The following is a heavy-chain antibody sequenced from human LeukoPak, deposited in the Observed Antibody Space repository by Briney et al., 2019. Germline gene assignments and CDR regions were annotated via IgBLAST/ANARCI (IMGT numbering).Heavy chain of an antibody. V-gene: IGHV1-69*01. CDR2: IIPIFGTA. CDR1: GGTFSSYA. Sequence: GASVKVSCKASGGTFSSYAISWLRQAPGQGLEWMGGIIPIFGTANYAQKFQGRVTITADESTSTAYMELSSLRSEDTAVYYCARVLLWFGELPAWFDPWGQGTLVTVSS. J-gene: IGHJ5*02. D-gene: IGHD3-10*01. CDR3: ARVLLWFGELPAWFDP.